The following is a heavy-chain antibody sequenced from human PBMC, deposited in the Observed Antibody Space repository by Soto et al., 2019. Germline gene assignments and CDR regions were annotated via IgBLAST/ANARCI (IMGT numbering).Heavy chain of an antibody. V-gene: IGHV3-7*05. Sequence: EVQLVESGGGLVQPGGSLRLSCAASGFTFSNHWMSWVHQAPGKGLEWVAKIKKEGSEKYYVDSVKGRFTISRDNAKNSLYLQMNSLRVEDTAVYYCARGYCSGTSCYAGALDIWGQGTMVTVSS. CDR2: IKKEGSEK. J-gene: IGHJ3*02. CDR1: GFTFSNHW. D-gene: IGHD2-2*01. CDR3: ARGYCSGTSCYAGALDI.